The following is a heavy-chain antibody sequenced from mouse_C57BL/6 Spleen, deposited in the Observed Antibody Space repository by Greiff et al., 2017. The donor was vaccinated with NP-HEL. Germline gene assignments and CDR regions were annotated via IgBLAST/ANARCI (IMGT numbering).Heavy chain of an antibody. Sequence: QVQLQQSGPELVKPGASVKISCKASGYAFSSSWMNWVKQRPGKGLEWIGRIYPGDGDTNYNGKFKGKATLTADKSSSTAYMQLSSLTSEDSAVYFCARLITTVVATPYYVDYWGQGTTLTVSS. CDR3: ARLITTVVATPYYVDY. D-gene: IGHD1-1*01. CDR1: GYAFSSSW. V-gene: IGHV1-82*01. CDR2: IYPGDGDT. J-gene: IGHJ2*01.